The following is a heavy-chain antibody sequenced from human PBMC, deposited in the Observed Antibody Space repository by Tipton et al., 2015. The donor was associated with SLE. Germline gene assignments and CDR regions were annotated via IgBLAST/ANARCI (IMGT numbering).Heavy chain of an antibody. CDR1: GGSISSGSYY. D-gene: IGHD3-3*01. J-gene: IGHJ5*02. CDR3: ARGDYDFWSCPWYWFDP. V-gene: IGHV4-61*02. Sequence: TLSLTCTVSGGSISSGSYYWSWIRQPAGKGLEWIGRTYTSGSTNYNPSLKSRVTISVDKFKNQFSLKLSSVTASDTAVYYCARGDYDFWSCPWYWFDPWGQGTLVTVSS. CDR2: TYTSGST.